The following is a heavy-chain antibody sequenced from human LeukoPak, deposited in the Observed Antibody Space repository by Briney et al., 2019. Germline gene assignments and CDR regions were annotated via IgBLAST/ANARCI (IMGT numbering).Heavy chain of an antibody. CDR3: AKLGGHPLHNYYVGV. Sequence: GGSLRLSCAASGFTFSSYAMSWVRQAPGKGLEWVSAVSGSGGSTYYADSVKGRFTISRDNSNNTLYLQMNSLRAEDTAVYYCAKLGGHPLHNYYVGVWGKGTTVAVSS. CDR1: GFTFSSYA. D-gene: IGHD3-16*01. J-gene: IGHJ6*03. CDR2: VSGSGGST. V-gene: IGHV3-23*01.